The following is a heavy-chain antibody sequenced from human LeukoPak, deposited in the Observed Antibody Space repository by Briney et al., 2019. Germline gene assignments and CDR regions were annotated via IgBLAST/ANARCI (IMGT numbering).Heavy chain of an antibody. J-gene: IGHJ3*02. CDR1: GGSISTSNYY. Sequence: PSETLSLTCTVSGGSISTSNYYWSWLRQPPGKGLEWIGEINHSGSTNYNPSLKSRVTISVDTSKNQFSLKLSSVTAADTAVYYCARRDLWDIVVVPAATHDAFDIWGQGTMVTVSS. V-gene: IGHV4-39*07. CDR2: INHSGST. CDR3: ARRDLWDIVVVPAATHDAFDI. D-gene: IGHD2-2*01.